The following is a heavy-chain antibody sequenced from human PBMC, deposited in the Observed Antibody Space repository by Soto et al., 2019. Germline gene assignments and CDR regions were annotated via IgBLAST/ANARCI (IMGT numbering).Heavy chain of an antibody. J-gene: IGHJ4*02. CDR2: IIPIFGTA. D-gene: IGHD6-13*01. CDR3: ARFLGSSSWYYFDY. Sequence: ASVKVSCKASGGTFSSYAINWVRQAPGQGLEWMGGIIPIFGTANYAQKFQGRVTITADESTSTAYMELSSLRSEDTAVYYCARFLGSSSWYYFDYWGQGTLVTVSS. V-gene: IGHV1-69*13. CDR1: GGTFSSYA.